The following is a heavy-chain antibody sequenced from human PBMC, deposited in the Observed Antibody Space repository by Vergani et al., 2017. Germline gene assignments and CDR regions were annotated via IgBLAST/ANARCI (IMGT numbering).Heavy chain of an antibody. V-gene: IGHV1-2*02. CDR3: ARDLRWLQDYAFDI. Sequence: QVQLVQSGAEVKKPGSSVKVSCKASGVTFSSYTISWVRQAPGQGLEWMGWINPNSGGTNYAQKFQGRVTMTRDTSISTAYMELSRLRSDDTAVYYCARDLRWLQDYAFDIWGQGTMVTVSS. CDR2: INPNSGGT. D-gene: IGHD5-24*01. CDR1: GVTFSSYT. J-gene: IGHJ3*02.